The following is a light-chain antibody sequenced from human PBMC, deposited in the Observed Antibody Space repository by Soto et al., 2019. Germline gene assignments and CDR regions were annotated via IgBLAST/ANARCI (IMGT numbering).Light chain of an antibody. J-gene: IGLJ2*01. CDR2: EVS. CDR1: SSDVGGYNY. CDR3: SSYAGSNNFVV. V-gene: IGLV2-8*01. Sequence: QPVLTQPPSASGSPGQSGTISCTGTSSDVGGYNYVSWYQQHPGKAPKLMIYEVSKRPSGVPDRFSGSKSGNTASLTVSGLQAEDEADYYCSSYAGSNNFVVFGGGTKLTVL.